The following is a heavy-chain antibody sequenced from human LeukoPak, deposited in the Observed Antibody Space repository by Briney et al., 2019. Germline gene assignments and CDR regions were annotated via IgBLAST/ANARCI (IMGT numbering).Heavy chain of an antibody. CDR2: IYYRGST. V-gene: IGHV4-39*01. CDR3: ASLDCSGGSCYSFELDY. CDR1: GGSISSNYYY. D-gene: IGHD2-15*01. J-gene: IGHJ4*02. Sequence: SETLSLTCSVSGGSISSNYYYWGWIRQPPGRGLEWIGSIYYRGSTYYNPSLKSRLTISVDTSKNQLSLKLSSVTAADTAVYYCASLDCSGGSCYSFELDYWGQGTLVTVSS.